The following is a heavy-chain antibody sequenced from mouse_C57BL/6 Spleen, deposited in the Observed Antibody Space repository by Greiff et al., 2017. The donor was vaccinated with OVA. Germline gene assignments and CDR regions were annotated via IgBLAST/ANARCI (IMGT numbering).Heavy chain of an antibody. Sequence: VQLQQSGPELVKPGASVKISCKASGYTFTDYYMNWVKQSHGKSLEWIGDINPNNGGTSYNQKFKGKATLTVDKSSSTAYMELRSLTSEDSAVYYCARHYYGSSPLDYWGQGTTLTVSS. J-gene: IGHJ2*01. CDR3: ARHYYGSSPLDY. V-gene: IGHV1-26*01. CDR1: GYTFTDYY. CDR2: INPNNGGT. D-gene: IGHD1-1*01.